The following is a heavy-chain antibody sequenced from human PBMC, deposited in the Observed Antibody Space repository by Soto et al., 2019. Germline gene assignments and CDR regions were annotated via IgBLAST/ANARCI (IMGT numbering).Heavy chain of an antibody. V-gene: IGHV4-34*01. D-gene: IGHD3-10*01. Sequence: SETLSLTCAVYGGSFSYYYWSWIRQPPGKGLEWIGEINHSGSTNYNPSLKSRVTISVDTSKNQFSLKLSSVTAADTAVYYCAREGRYYASGRFWWFDPWGQGTLVTVSS. CDR1: GGSFSYYY. J-gene: IGHJ5*02. CDR2: INHSGST. CDR3: AREGRYYASGRFWWFDP.